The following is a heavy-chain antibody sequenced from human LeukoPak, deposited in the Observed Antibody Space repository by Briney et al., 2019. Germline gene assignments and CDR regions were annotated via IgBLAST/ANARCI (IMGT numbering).Heavy chain of an antibody. CDR2: IASDGGAK. Sequence: PGTSLRLSCVASGFSFRNHGMHWVRQAPGKGLEWVSVIASDGGAKFYADSVQGRFTLSRDNPKNMFFLQMNLLTVEDTAIYYCAREATWGQWYFDHWGQGTPVTVSS. D-gene: IGHD6-19*01. CDR3: AREATWGQWYFDH. V-gene: IGHV3-30*03. J-gene: IGHJ4*02. CDR1: GFSFRNHG.